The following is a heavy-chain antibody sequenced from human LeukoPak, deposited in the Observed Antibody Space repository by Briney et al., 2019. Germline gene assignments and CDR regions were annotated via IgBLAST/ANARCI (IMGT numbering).Heavy chain of an antibody. J-gene: IGHJ4*02. CDR3: VRHNYGYDY. CDR2: ILNDGGST. Sequence: PGGSLRLSCAASGFTFNRYWMHWVRRAPGEGPVWVAHILNDGGSTSYADSVKGRFTISRDNAKNTLSLQMNSLRAEDTAVYYCVRHNYGYDYWGQGTPVTVSS. D-gene: IGHD5-18*01. V-gene: IGHV3-74*01. CDR1: GFTFNRYW.